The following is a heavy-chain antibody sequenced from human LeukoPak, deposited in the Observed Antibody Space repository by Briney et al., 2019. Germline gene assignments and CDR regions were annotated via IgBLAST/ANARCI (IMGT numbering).Heavy chain of an antibody. CDR3: ARGSLYDSSGYYFTRPAKWFDP. Sequence: GESLKISCKGSGYSFTSYWIGWVRQMPGKGLEWMGIIYPGESDTRSSPSFQGQVAISADKAISTAYLQWSSRKASDTVMYYCARGSLYDSSGYYFTRPAKWFDPWGQGTLVTVSA. CDR2: IYPGESDT. D-gene: IGHD3-22*01. J-gene: IGHJ5*02. V-gene: IGHV5-51*01. CDR1: GYSFTSYW.